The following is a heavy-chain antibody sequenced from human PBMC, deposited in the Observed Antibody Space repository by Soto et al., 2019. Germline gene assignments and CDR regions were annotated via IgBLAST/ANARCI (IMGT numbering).Heavy chain of an antibody. Sequence: EVQLVESGGGLVKPGGTLRLSCAASGYTFSKAWMSWFHQAQGKGLEWVGRIKSKTDGGTTDYAAPVKGRFTISRDDSKNTLYLQMNSLKTEDTAVYYCTTTYGMDVWGQGTTVTVSS. CDR2: IKSKTDGGTT. CDR3: TTTYGMDV. J-gene: IGHJ6*02. CDR1: GYTFSKAW. V-gene: IGHV3-15*01.